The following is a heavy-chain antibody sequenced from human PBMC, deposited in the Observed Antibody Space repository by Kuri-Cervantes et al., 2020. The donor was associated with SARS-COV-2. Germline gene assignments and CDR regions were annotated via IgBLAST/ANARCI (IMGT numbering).Heavy chain of an antibody. D-gene: IGHD1-1*01. Sequence: ASVKVSCKVSGYTLTELSMHWVRQAPGKGLEWMGGFEPEDGETIYAQKFQGRVTMTEDTSTDTAYMELRSLRSDDTAVYYCAGGPNERKYYFDYWGQGTLVTVSS. V-gene: IGHV1-24*01. CDR3: AGGPNERKYYFDY. J-gene: IGHJ4*02. CDR2: FEPEDGET. CDR1: GYTLTELS.